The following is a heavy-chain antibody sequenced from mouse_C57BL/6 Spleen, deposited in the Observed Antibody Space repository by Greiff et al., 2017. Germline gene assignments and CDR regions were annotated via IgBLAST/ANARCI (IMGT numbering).Heavy chain of an antibody. CDR2: IDPENGDT. V-gene: IGHV14-4*01. D-gene: IGHD2-2*01. CDR1: GFNIKDDY. Sequence: VQLQQSGAELVRPGASVKLSCTASGFNIKDDYMHWVKQRPEQGLEWIGWIDPENGDTEYASKFQGKATITADTSSNTAYLQLSSLTSEDTAVYYCTTRRLPPWFAYWGQGTLVTVSA. CDR3: TTRRLPPWFAY. J-gene: IGHJ3*01.